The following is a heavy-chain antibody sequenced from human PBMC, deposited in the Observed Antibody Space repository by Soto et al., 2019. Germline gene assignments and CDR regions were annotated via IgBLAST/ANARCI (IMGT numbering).Heavy chain of an antibody. CDR2: ISYDGSNK. J-gene: IGHJ6*02. D-gene: IGHD3-10*01. Sequence: SCAASGFTFSSYGMHWVRQAPGKGLEWVAVISYDGSNKYYADSVKGRFTISRDNSKNTLYLQMNSLRAEDTAVYYCAKEGTMVRPMDVWGQGTTVTVSS. CDR3: AKEGTMVRPMDV. CDR1: GFTFSSYG. V-gene: IGHV3-30*18.